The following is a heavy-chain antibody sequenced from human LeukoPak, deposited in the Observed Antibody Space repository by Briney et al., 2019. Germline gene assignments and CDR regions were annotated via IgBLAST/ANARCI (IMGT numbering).Heavy chain of an antibody. CDR1: GYTFTSYG. J-gene: IGHJ6*03. V-gene: IGHV1-18*01. CDR2: ISAYNGNT. CDR3: ARVGGYSYGDYYYYYMDV. Sequence: ASVKVSCKASGYTFTSYGISWVRQAPGQGLEWIGWISAYNGNTNYAQKLQGRVTMTTDTSTSTAYMELRSLRSDDTAVYYCARVGGYSYGDYYYYYMDVWGKGTTVTVSS. D-gene: IGHD5-18*01.